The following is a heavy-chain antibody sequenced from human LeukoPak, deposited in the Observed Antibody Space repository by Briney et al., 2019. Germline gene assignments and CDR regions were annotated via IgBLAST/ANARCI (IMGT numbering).Heavy chain of an antibody. Sequence: GRSLRLSCAASGLTFDDYAMHWVRQAPGKGLEWVSGISWNSGSIGYADSVKGRFTISRDNAKNSLYLQMNSLRAEDTALYYCAKSSGYYDFWSGYLPKMYQEYYFDYWGQGTLVTVSS. CDR3: AKSSGYYDFWSGYLPKMYQEYYFDY. V-gene: IGHV3-9*01. CDR2: ISWNSGSI. D-gene: IGHD3-3*01. CDR1: GLTFDDYA. J-gene: IGHJ4*02.